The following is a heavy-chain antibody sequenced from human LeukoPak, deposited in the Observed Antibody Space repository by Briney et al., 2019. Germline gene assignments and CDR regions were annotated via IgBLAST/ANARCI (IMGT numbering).Heavy chain of an antibody. V-gene: IGHV3-23*01. J-gene: IGHJ5*02. CDR2: ISGAGGNS. Sequence: GGSLRLSCVASRFTFSSHAMSWVRQAPGKGLEWVSTISGAGGNSYYADSVKGRFTISRDNSRNTLYLQMNSLRPEDTAVYYCSKNPHSDGCHWFDPWGQGTLVTVSA. D-gene: IGHD5-24*01. CDR3: SKNPHSDGCHWFDP. CDR1: RFTFSSHA.